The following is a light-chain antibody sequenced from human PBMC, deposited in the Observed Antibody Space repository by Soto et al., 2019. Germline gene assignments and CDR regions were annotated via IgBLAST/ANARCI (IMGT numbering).Light chain of an antibody. V-gene: IGLV2-14*03. CDR1: SSDVGAYNY. J-gene: IGLJ3*02. Sequence: QSFLTQPASVSGSPGQSITISCTGTSSDVGAYNYVSWYQQHPGKAPKLIIFDVSTRPSGVSNRFSGSKSGNTASLTISGLQSEDEADYYCNSYTTSRSRVFGGGTKVTVL. CDR2: DVS. CDR3: NSYTTSRSRV.